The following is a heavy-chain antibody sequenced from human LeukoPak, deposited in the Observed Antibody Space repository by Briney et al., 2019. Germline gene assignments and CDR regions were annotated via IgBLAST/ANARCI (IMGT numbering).Heavy chain of an antibody. CDR1: GFTFSGYA. J-gene: IGHJ4*02. CDR2: ISDSDDTT. V-gene: IGHV3-23*01. D-gene: IGHD1-26*01. CDR3: SRDRSGSYY. Sequence: GGSLRLSCAASGFTFSGYALTWVRQAPGKGLEWVSTISDSDDTTFYAESVKGRFTISRENSKNTLYLQMNSLRAEDTATYHCSRDRSGSYYWGQGILVAVSS.